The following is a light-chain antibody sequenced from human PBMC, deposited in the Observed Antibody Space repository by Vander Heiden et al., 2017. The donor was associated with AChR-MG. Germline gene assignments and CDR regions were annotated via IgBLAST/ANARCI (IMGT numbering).Light chain of an antibody. Sequence: HSALTQPTSASGPSRQRVTISCSASSSNIGRNAVNSYQQRPGTAPQLLIYSNIPRPSGVPDRFSVSKSGTSASLAISGLQSEDEAEYYCAAWDDSLNGLVVFGGGTKLTVL. CDR3: AAWDDSLNGLVV. CDR2: SNI. CDR1: SSNIGRNA. V-gene: IGLV1-44*01. J-gene: IGLJ2*01.